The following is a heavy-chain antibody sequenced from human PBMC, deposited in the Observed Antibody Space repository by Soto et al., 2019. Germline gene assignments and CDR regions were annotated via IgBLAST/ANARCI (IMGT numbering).Heavy chain of an antibody. CDR1: GFTFSSYS. CDR2: ISSSSSTI. V-gene: IGHV3-48*02. J-gene: IGHJ6*02. CDR3: ARGAAAAGPFYYYYYGMDV. Sequence: GGSLRLSCAASGFTFSSYSMNWVRQAPGKGLEWVSYISSSSSTIYYADSVKGRFTISRDNAKNSLYLQMNSLRDEDTAVYYCARGAAAAGPFYYYYYGMDVWGQGTTVTVSS. D-gene: IGHD6-13*01.